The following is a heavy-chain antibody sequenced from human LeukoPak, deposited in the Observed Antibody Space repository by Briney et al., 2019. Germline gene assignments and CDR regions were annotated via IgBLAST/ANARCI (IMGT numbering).Heavy chain of an antibody. CDR3: ARDSAVSSFDY. D-gene: IGHD2-8*01. CDR1: GFTFSSYW. V-gene: IGHV3-7*01. J-gene: IGHJ4*02. CDR2: IKQDGSDK. Sequence: PGGSLRLSCAASGFTFSSYWMSWVRQAPGKGLEWVANIKQDGSDKYYVDSVKGRFTISRDNAKNSLYLQMNSLRADDTAVYYCARDSAVSSFDYWGQGTLVTVSS.